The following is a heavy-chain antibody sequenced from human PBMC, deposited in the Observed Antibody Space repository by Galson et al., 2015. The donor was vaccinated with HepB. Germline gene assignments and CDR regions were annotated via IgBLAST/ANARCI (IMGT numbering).Heavy chain of an antibody. V-gene: IGHV1-69*13. D-gene: IGHD1-26*01. Sequence: SVKVSCKASGGTLSSYGFNWVRQAPGQGLEWMGGIIPILHTTKYAQKFQGRVTITADGSTNTAYMELTSLRSEDTGVYYCARPAYSGSEGSWFDPWGQGTLVIVSS. CDR2: IIPILHTT. CDR1: GGTLSSYG. CDR3: ARPAYSGSEGSWFDP. J-gene: IGHJ5*02.